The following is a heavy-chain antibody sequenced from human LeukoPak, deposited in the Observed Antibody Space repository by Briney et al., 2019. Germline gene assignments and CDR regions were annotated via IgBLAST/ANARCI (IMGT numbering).Heavy chain of an antibody. CDR2: IYSGGST. CDR3: ARSSNYVDY. V-gene: IGHV3-66*01. Sequence: GGSLRLSCAASGFTFSSYSMNWVRQAPGKGLEWVSVIYSGGSTYYADSVKGRFTISRDNSKNTLYLQMNSLRAEDTANYYCARSSNYVDYWGQGTLVTVSS. CDR1: GFTFSSYS. D-gene: IGHD6-13*01. J-gene: IGHJ4*02.